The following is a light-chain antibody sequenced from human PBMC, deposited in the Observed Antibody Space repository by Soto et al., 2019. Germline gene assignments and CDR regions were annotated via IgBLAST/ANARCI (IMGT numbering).Light chain of an antibody. V-gene: IGLV2-14*01. Sequence: QSALTQSASVSGSPGQSITISCTGTSSAVGGYNYVSWYQQHPGKAPKLIIYDVSNRPSGVSTRFSGSKSGNTASLTISGLQAEDEADYSCSSYTSTDSWVFGGGTKL. CDR2: DVS. CDR1: SSAVGGYNY. J-gene: IGLJ3*02. CDR3: SSYTSTDSWV.